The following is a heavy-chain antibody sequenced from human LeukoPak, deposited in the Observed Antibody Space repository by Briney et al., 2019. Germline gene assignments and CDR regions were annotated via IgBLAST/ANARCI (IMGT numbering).Heavy chain of an antibody. Sequence: ASVKVSCKASGYTFTGYYMHWVRQAPGQGLEWMGWINPNSGGTNYAQKFQGRVTMTRDTSISTAYMELSRLRSDDTAVYYCARDSNMVRGVYYKERWFDPWGQGTLVTVSS. V-gene: IGHV1-2*02. CDR1: GYTFTGYY. CDR2: INPNSGGT. CDR3: ARDSNMVRGVYYKERWFDP. D-gene: IGHD3-10*01. J-gene: IGHJ5*02.